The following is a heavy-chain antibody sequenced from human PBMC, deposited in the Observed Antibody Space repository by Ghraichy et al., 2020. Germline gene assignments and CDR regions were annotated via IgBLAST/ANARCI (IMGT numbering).Heavy chain of an antibody. Sequence: SQTLSLTCDISGDSVSSNCVAWSWMTQSPSRGLEWLGRTYYRSKWYNYYAISVKSRITINVDTSKNKISLQLNSVTPEDTALYYCAEGGKYYWAFDVWGQGTMVTVSS. V-gene: IGHV6-1*01. CDR3: AEGGKYYWAFDV. D-gene: IGHD2/OR15-2a*01. CDR2: TYYRSKWYN. J-gene: IGHJ3*01. CDR1: GDSVSSNCVA.